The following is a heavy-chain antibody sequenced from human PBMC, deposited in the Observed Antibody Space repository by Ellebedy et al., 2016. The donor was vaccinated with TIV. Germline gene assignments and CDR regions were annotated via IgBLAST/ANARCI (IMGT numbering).Heavy chain of an antibody. V-gene: IGHV3-73*01. Sequence: GESLKISCKGSGYSFTSYWMLWVRQASGKGLEWVGRIRSKANSYATAYAASVKGRFTISRDDSKNTAYLQMNSLKTEDTAVYYCTTESGWYRVFDYWGQGTLVTVSS. J-gene: IGHJ4*02. CDR3: TTESGWYRVFDY. CDR1: GYSFTSYW. CDR2: IRSKANSYAT. D-gene: IGHD6-19*01.